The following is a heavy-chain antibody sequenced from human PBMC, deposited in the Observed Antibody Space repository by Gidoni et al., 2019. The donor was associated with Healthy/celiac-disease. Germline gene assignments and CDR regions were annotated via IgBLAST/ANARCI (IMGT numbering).Heavy chain of an antibody. Sequence: EVQLVASGGGLVKPGGSLRLSCAASGFPFSSYSMNWVRPAPAKGLEWVSSISSSSSYIYYADSVKGRFTISRDNAKNSLYLQMNSLRAEDTAVYYCARDQLRLGELSLRGRERWGQGTLVTVSS. CDR3: ARDQLRLGELSLRGRER. D-gene: IGHD3-16*02. CDR2: ISSSSSYI. V-gene: IGHV3-21*01. CDR1: GFPFSSYS. J-gene: IGHJ4*02.